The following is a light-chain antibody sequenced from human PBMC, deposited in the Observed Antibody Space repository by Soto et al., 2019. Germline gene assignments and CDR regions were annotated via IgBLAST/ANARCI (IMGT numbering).Light chain of an antibody. CDR1: SSDVGGSNY. V-gene: IGLV2-14*01. CDR2: EVS. Sequence: QSLLIHPASLSGSPGQSITISCTGTSSDVGGSNYVSWYQHHPHRAPKLLIFEVSYRPSGVSNRFSGSKSGNTASLTISGLQAEDEADYYCSSYTSSNTLEVFGIGTKVTVL. J-gene: IGLJ1*01. CDR3: SSYTSSNTLEV.